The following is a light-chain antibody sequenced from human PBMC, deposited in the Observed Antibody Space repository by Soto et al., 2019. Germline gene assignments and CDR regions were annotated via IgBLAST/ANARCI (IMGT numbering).Light chain of an antibody. V-gene: IGKV4-1*01. Sequence: DIVMTQSPESLAVSLGERATINCKSSQSVLYSSNTKNYIAWFQQKPGQAPKLLIYWASTRESGVPDRFSGSESGTDFTLTISSLQAEDVGVYYYQQYYTSPYSFGQGTKLEIK. CDR1: QSVLYSSNTKNY. CDR2: WAS. CDR3: QQYYTSPYS. J-gene: IGKJ2*01.